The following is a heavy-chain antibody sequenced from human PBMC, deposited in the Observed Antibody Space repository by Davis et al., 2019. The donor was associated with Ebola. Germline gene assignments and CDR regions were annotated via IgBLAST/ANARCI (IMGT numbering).Heavy chain of an antibody. CDR1: GFTVSSNY. V-gene: IGHV3-53*01. J-gene: IGHJ4*02. D-gene: IGHD1-20*01. CDR3: ARVYNWGFDF. Sequence: GESLKISCAASGFTVSSNYMSWVRQAPGKGLEWVSVIYNAGNTYYAESVKGRFTISRDSAKDSLYLHMDSLRDDDTAVYYCARVYNWGFDFWGQGTLVTVSS. CDR2: IYNAGNT.